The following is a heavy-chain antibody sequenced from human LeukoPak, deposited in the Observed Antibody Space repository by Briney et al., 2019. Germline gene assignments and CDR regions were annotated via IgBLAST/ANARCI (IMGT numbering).Heavy chain of an antibody. CDR1: GGSISSGGYY. CDR3: ARGSSSFTPPDY. CDR2: TYYSGST. J-gene: IGHJ4*02. Sequence: SQTLSLTCTVSGGSISSGGYYWSWIRQHPGKGLEWIGYTYYSGSTYYNPSLKSRVTISVDTSKNQFSLKLSSVTAADTAVYYCARGSSSFTPPDYWGQGTLVTVSS. D-gene: IGHD6-6*01. V-gene: IGHV4-31*03.